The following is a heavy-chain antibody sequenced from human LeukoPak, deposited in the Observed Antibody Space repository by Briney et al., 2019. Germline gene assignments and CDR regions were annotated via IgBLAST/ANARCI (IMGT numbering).Heavy chain of an antibody. J-gene: IGHJ6*04. V-gene: IGHV3-74*01. D-gene: IGHD5-18*01. CDR3: ARDPGYSYGGHVLDV. Sequence: GGSLRLSCAASGFPFSSYWMHWVRQVSGKGLVWVSRINTDGSSTSYADSVKGRFTISRDNAKNTLYLQMNSLRAEDTAVYYCARDPGYSYGGHVLDVWGKGTTVTVSS. CDR2: INTDGSST. CDR1: GFPFSSYW.